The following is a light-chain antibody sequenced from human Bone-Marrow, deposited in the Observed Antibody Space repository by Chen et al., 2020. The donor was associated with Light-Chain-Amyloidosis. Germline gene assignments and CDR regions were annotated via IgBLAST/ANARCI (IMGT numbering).Light chain of an antibody. Sequence: ELVLTQSRGTVSLSPGEGANLSCRASQTISSNYLTWYQQKFGQAPRLLIYGSPSRATGIPDRFTGSGSGTAFSLTINRLEPEDFAMYYCQQYGTSPLTFGGGTKVEIK. CDR2: GSP. V-gene: IGKV3-20*01. CDR3: QQYGTSPLT. CDR1: QTISSNY. J-gene: IGKJ4*01.